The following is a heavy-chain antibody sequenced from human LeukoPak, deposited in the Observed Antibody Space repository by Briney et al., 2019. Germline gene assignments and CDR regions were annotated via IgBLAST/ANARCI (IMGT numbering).Heavy chain of an antibody. J-gene: IGHJ3*02. CDR2: ISYDGSNK. Sequence: HLGGSLRLSCAASGFTFSSYGMHWVRQAPGKGLEWVAVISYDGSNKYYADSVKGRFTISRDNSKNTLYLQMNSLRAEDTAVYYCAKDMGSSRTDAFDIWGQGTMVTVSS. D-gene: IGHD6-13*01. CDR1: GFTFSSYG. CDR3: AKDMGSSRTDAFDI. V-gene: IGHV3-30*18.